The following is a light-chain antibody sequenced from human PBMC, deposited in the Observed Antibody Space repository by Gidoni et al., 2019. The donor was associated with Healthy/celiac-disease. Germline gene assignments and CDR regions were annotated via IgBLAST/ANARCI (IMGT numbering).Light chain of an antibody. CDR2: AAS. Sequence: DIQMTQSPSSLSASVGDRVTITCRASQSISSYLNWYQQKPGKAPKLLIYAASSLQSGVPSRFSGSGSGKDFTLTISSLQPEDFATYYCQQSYSTTWTFXXXTKVEIK. CDR1: QSISSY. V-gene: IGKV1-39*01. J-gene: IGKJ1*01. CDR3: QQSYSTTWT.